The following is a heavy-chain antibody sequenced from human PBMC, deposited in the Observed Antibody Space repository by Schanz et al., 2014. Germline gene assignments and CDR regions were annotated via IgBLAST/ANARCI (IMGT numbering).Heavy chain of an antibody. CDR1: GFIFSAYT. J-gene: IGHJ3*02. Sequence: EVQLVESGGGLVKPGESLRLSCAASGFIFSAYTMNWVRQAPGKGLEWVSSISSGGRNISYADSLKGRFTISRDNAKNSLYLEMTSLRGEDTAVYYCARENLNWEAFDIWGQGTVVTVSS. CDR3: ARENLNWEAFDI. D-gene: IGHD7-27*01. V-gene: IGHV3-21*04. CDR2: ISSGGRNI.